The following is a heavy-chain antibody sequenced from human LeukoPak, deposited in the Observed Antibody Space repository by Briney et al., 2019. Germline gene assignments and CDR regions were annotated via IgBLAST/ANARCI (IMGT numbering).Heavy chain of an antibody. CDR1: GFTFSSYS. V-gene: IGHV3-23*01. Sequence: GGSLRLSCAASGFTFSSYSMNWVRQAPGKGLEWVSAISGSGGSTYYADSVKGRFTISRDNSKNTLYLQMNSLRAEDTAVYYCAKSTPRVVTLYYFDYWGQGTLVTVSS. CDR3: AKSTPRVVTLYYFDY. D-gene: IGHD4-23*01. J-gene: IGHJ4*02. CDR2: ISGSGGST.